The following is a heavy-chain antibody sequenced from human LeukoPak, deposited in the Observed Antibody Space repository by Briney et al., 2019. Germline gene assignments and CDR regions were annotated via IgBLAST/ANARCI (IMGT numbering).Heavy chain of an antibody. CDR3: AMGVGAPEDLAVAADFDY. J-gene: IGHJ4*02. CDR2: INPNSGGT. D-gene: IGHD6-19*01. Sequence: ASVKVSCKASGYTFTSYDINWVRQATGQGLEWMGWINPNSGGTNYAQKFQGRVTMTRDTSISTAYMELSSLRSEDTAVYYCAMGVGAPEDLAVAADFDYWGQGTLVTVSS. V-gene: IGHV1-2*02. CDR1: GYTFTSYD.